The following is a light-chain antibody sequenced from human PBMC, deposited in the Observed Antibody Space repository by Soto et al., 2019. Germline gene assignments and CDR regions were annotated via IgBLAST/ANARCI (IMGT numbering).Light chain of an antibody. V-gene: IGKV1-39*01. Sequence: DIQMTQSPSSLSASVGDRVTITCRASQSISSYLNWYQQKPGKAPKLLIYAAPSLQSGVPSRCSGSGSGTDFTLTISSLQPEDFATYYCQQSYSPYTFGQGTKLEIK. CDR1: QSISSY. CDR2: AAP. J-gene: IGKJ2*01. CDR3: QQSYSPYT.